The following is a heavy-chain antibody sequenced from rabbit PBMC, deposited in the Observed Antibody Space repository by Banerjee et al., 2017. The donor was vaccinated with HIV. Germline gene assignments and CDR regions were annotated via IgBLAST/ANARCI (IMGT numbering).Heavy chain of an antibody. V-gene: IGHV1S40*01. J-gene: IGHJ4*01. D-gene: IGHD8-1*01. CDR3: ARDEGGIDYYFSL. Sequence: QSLEESGGDLVKPGASLTLTCTASGFSFSSTSSMCWVRQAPGKGLEWIGCIYIGPGTAFYASWAKGRFTISMTSSTTVTLQMTSLTVADTATYFCARDEGGIDYYFSLWGPGTLVTVS. CDR1: GFSFSSTSS. CDR2: IYIGPGTA.